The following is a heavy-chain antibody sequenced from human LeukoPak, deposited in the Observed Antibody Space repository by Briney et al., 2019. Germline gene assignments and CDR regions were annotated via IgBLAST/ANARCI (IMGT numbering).Heavy chain of an antibody. CDR2: MNPNSGNT. J-gene: IGHJ4*02. Sequence: ASVTVSCKASRYTFPSYDINWVRQATGQGLEWMGLMNPNSGNTGYAQKFQGRVTITRNTSISTAYTELSSLRSEDTAVYYCARAHNSGSEDYWGQGTLVTVSS. CDR3: ARAHNSGSEDY. CDR1: RYTFPSYD. D-gene: IGHD1-26*01. V-gene: IGHV1-8*03.